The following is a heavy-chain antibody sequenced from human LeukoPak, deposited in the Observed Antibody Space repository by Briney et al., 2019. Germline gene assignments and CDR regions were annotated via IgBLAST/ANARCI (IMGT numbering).Heavy chain of an antibody. J-gene: IGHJ3*02. V-gene: IGHV4-34*01. CDR2: INHSGST. Sequence: SETLSLTCAVYGGSFSGYYWSWIRQPPGKGLEWIGEINHSGSTNYNPSLKSRVTISVDTSKNQFSLKLSSVTAADTAVYYCARPKGRGYGGNRVAFDIWGQGTMVTVSS. D-gene: IGHD4-23*01. CDR1: GGSFSGYY. CDR3: ARPKGRGYGGNRVAFDI.